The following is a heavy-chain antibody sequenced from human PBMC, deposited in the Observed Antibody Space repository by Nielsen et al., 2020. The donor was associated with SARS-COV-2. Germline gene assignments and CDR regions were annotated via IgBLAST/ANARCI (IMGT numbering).Heavy chain of an antibody. J-gene: IGHJ6*02. CDR3: ARGQGVTIFGPYTHYGMDV. V-gene: IGHV3-21*04. CDR2: ITSTGSSRYI. D-gene: IGHD3-3*01. Sequence: GESLKISCAASGFTFSSYAMNWVRQSPGKGLEWVSSITSTGSSRYIYYADSVKGRFTISRDNAKNSLYLQMNSLRAEDTAVYYCARGQGVTIFGPYTHYGMDVWGQGTTVTVSS. CDR1: GFTFSSYA.